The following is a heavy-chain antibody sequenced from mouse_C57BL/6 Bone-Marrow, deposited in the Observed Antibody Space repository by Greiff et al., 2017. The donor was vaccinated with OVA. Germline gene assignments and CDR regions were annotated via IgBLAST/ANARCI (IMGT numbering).Heavy chain of an antibody. CDR2: ICSGGST. V-gene: IGHV2-2*01. Sequence: VMLVESGPGLVQPSQSLSITCTASGFSLTSYGVPWVRQSPGKGLEWLGVICSGGSTDYNAAFISSLSISTNKSESQVFFKMSSLQADETAIYDCARSTTVVDGYAYWGQGTLVTVTA. D-gene: IGHD1-1*01. CDR1: GFSLTSYG. J-gene: IGHJ3*01. CDR3: ARSTTVVDGYAY.